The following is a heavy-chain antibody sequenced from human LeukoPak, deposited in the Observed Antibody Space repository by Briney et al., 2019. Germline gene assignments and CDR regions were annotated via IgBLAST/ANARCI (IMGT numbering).Heavy chain of an antibody. CDR3: ARSTVMRYYYYGMDV. Sequence: GGSLRLSCAASGFTVSSNYMSWVRQAPGKGLEWVSVIYSGGSTYYADSVKGRCTISRDNSKNTLYLQMNSLRAEDTAVYYCARSTVMRYYYYGMDVWGQGTTVTVSS. CDR1: GFTVSSNY. CDR2: IYSGGST. V-gene: IGHV3-66*01. J-gene: IGHJ6*02. D-gene: IGHD4-11*01.